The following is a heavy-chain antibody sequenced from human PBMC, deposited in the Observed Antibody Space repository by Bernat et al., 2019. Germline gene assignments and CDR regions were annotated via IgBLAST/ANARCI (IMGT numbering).Heavy chain of an antibody. CDR2: IHYSGTT. CDR3: ARTMGVAAATGGY. Sequence: QLQLQESGPGLVKPSETLSLTCSISGGSISSNSYYWGWIRQPPGKGLEWIGSIHYSGTTYYNPSLESRLTISEDTSKNLLSLKLRAVTAAEAAVYYCARTMGVAAATGGYWGQGTLVTVSS. J-gene: IGHJ4*02. CDR1: GGSISSNSYY. V-gene: IGHV4-39*01. D-gene: IGHD4/OR15-4a*01.